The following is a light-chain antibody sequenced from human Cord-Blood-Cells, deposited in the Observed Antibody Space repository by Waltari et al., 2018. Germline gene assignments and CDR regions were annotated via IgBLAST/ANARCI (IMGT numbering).Light chain of an antibody. CDR3: QQYNNWAPWT. CDR1: QSVSIN. Sequence: EIVMPQSPATLSVSPGERATLSCRASQSVSINLAWYQQKPGQAPRLLIYGATTRATGIPARFSGSGSGTECTLTISSLQSEDFAVYYCQQYNNWAPWTFGQGTKVEIK. J-gene: IGKJ1*01. V-gene: IGKV3-15*01. CDR2: GAT.